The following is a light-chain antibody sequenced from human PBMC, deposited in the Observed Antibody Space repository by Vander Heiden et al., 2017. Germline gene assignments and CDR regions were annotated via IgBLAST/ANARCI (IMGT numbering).Light chain of an antibody. CDR3: QQYNNWPMYT. CDR1: ESVYSN. J-gene: IGKJ2*01. V-gene: IGKV3-15*01. CDR2: GAS. Sequence: LTLSLGVRATLSCRASESVYSNLAWYQQKPGQPPRLLIYGASARATDLPAGFSGSGSGTEFTLTISSLQSEDSAVYFCQQYNNWPMYTFGQGTKVEI.